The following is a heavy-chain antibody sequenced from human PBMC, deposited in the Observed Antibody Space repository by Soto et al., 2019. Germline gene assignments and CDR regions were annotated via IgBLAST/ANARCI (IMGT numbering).Heavy chain of an antibody. CDR3: ARVGDIVVVVAGGSCFDP. V-gene: IGHV4-31*03. D-gene: IGHD2-15*01. CDR2: IYYSGST. J-gene: IGHJ5*02. Sequence: SETLSLTCTVSGGSISSGGYYWSWIRQHPGKGLEWIGYIYYSGSTYYNPSLKSRVTISVDTSKNQFSLKLSSVTAADTAVYYCARVGDIVVVVAGGSCFDPWGQGTLVTVSS. CDR1: GGSISSGGYY.